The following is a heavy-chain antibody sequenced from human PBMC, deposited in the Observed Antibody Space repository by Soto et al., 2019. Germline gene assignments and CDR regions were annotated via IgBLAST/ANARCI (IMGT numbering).Heavy chain of an antibody. Sequence: QVLLVQSGAEVKKLGASGKVSCKAPGSTFPSYDSNWVRQATGQGLEWMGWINPNSGNTGYAQKFQGRVTMTRNTSISTAYMELSSLRSEDTAVYYCAIDKVGTHFYWGQGTLVTVSS. V-gene: IGHV1-8*01. CDR2: INPNSGNT. D-gene: IGHD2-21*02. J-gene: IGHJ4*02. CDR3: AIDKVGTHFY. CDR1: GSTFPSYD.